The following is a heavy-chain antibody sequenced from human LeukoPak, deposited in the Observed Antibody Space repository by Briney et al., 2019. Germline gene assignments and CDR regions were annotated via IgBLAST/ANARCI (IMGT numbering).Heavy chain of an antibody. D-gene: IGHD3-22*01. J-gene: IGHJ6*02. V-gene: IGHV1-69*04. Sequence: SVKVSCKASGGTFSSYAISWVRQAPGQGLEWMGRIIPILGIANYAQKFQGRVTITADKSTSTAYMELSSLRSEDTAVYYCARDATVIVVVIGPPQRYGMDVWGQGTTVTVSS. CDR3: ARDATVIVVVIGPPQRYGMDV. CDR1: GGTFSSYA. CDR2: IIPILGIA.